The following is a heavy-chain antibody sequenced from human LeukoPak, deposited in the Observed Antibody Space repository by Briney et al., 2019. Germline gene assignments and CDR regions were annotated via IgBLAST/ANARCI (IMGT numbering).Heavy chain of an antibody. J-gene: IGHJ4*02. D-gene: IGHD3-10*01. CDR1: GFTLSDYY. CDR2: ISSSGSTI. Sequence: PGGSLRLSCAASGFTLSDYYMSWIRQAPGKGLEWVSYISSSGSTIYYADSVKGRFTISRDNAKNSLYLQMNSLRAEDTAVYYCARASYTGPDFDYWGQGTLVTVSS. V-gene: IGHV3-11*01. CDR3: ARASYTGPDFDY.